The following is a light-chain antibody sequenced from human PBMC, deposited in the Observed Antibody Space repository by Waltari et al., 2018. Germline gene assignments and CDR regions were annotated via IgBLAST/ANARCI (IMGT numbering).Light chain of an antibody. CDR1: QSVSSY. CDR2: DAS. CDR3: QQRSNWPPSWT. Sequence: EIVLTQSPATLSLSPGERATLSCRASQSVSSYLAWYQQKPGQAPRLLIYDASNRATGIPARFRGSGSGTDFTRTISSLEPEDFAVYYCQQRSNWPPSWTFGQGTKVEIK. J-gene: IGKJ1*01. V-gene: IGKV3-11*01.